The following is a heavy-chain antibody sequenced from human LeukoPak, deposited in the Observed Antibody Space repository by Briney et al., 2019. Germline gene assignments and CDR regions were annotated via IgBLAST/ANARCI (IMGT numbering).Heavy chain of an antibody. V-gene: IGHV3-11*01. CDR1: GFTFIDYY. D-gene: IGHD6-19*01. CDR3: ASRGSGRWLVYYMDV. CDR2: ISSSGSTR. Sequence: GGSLRVSCAASGFTFIDYYMSWIRQARGKGLEWVSYISSSGSTRYYADSVKGRFTISRDNAKNSLYLQMNSLRAEDTAVYYCASRGSGRWLVYYMDVWGKGTTVTVSS. J-gene: IGHJ6*03.